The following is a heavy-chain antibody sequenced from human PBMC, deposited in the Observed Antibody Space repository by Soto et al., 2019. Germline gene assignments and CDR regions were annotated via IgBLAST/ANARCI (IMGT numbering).Heavy chain of an antibody. D-gene: IGHD3-16*02. CDR1: GGTFSSYA. CDR3: ARAAYDYVWGSYRQNLHYYFTT. V-gene: IGHV1-69*13. J-gene: IGHJ4*02. Sequence: SVKVSCKASGGTFSSYAISWVRQAPGQGLEWMGGIIPIFGTANYAQKFQGRVTITADESTSTAYMELSSLRSEDTAVYYCARAAYDYVWGSYRQNLHYYFTTGAREPWSPSPQ. CDR2: IIPIFGTA.